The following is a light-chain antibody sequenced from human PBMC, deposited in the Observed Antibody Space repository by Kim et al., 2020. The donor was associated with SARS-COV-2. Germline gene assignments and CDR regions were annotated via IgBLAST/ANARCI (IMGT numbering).Light chain of an antibody. J-gene: IGKJ5*01. CDR1: QDISNY. CDR2: EAS. Sequence: ASVGDRVTITCQASQDISNYLNWYQQKPGKAPKLLIYEASSLETGVPSRFSGSGSGTDFTFTISSLQPEDIATYYCQQYDNLPITFGQGTRLEIK. V-gene: IGKV1-33*01. CDR3: QQYDNLPIT.